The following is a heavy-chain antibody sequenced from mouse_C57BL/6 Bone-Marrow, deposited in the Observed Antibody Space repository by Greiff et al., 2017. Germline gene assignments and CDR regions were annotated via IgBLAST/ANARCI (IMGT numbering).Heavy chain of an antibody. CDR2: IFPGDGDT. J-gene: IGHJ3*01. Sequence: VKLQQSGAELVKPGASVKISCKASGYAFSSYWMNWVKQRPGKGLEWIGQIFPGDGDTNYNGKFKGKATLTADKSSSTAYMQLSSLTSEDSAVYYCARKANYDGAWFAYWGQGTLVTVSA. CDR1: GYAFSSYW. V-gene: IGHV1-80*01. D-gene: IGHD1-1*01. CDR3: ARKANYDGAWFAY.